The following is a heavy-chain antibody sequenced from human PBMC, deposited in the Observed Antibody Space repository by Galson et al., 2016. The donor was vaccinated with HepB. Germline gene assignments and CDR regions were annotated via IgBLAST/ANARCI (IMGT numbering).Heavy chain of an antibody. CDR2: LYPGGRL. V-gene: IGHV3-53*01. CDR1: GLIVSNDY. D-gene: IGHD6-13*01. Sequence: SLRLSCAASGLIVSNDYMNWVRQAPGKGLEWVSVLYPGGRLYYADSVKGRFTIPRDNSKHTLYLQMNRLRIEDTAVYYCSPLPTGQQPYYFDYWGQGTLVTVSS. CDR3: SPLPTGQQPYYFDY. J-gene: IGHJ4*02.